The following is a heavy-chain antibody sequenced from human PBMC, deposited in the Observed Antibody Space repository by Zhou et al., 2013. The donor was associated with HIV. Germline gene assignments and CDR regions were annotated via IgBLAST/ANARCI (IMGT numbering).Heavy chain of an antibody. CDR2: ISVQNGNT. V-gene: IGHV1-18*01. J-gene: IGHJ4*02. CDR1: GYTFSSYG. CDR3: ARDLRSVQLERRVDY. D-gene: IGHD1-1*01. Sequence: QGQLVQSGVEVKKPGASVKVSCKATGYTFSSYGISWVRQAPGQGPEWMGWISVQNGNTNYAQKLQGRVTMTTDTSTSTAYMELRSLRSDDTAVYYCARDLRSVQLERRVDYWGQGTLVTVSS.